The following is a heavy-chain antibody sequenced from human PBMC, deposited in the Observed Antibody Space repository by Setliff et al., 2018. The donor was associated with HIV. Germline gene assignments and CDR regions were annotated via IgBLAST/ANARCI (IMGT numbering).Heavy chain of an antibody. CDR2: INHSGRT. Sequence: PSETLSLTCAVYGGSFSAYYWSWIRQPPGKGLEWIGEINHSGRTKYSPSLRSRVSISVDTSKTQFSLKLSSVTAADTAVYYCAREDYCYYGMDVWGQGTTVTVSS. V-gene: IGHV4-34*01. CDR3: AREDYCYYGMDV. J-gene: IGHJ6*02. CDR1: GGSFSAYY.